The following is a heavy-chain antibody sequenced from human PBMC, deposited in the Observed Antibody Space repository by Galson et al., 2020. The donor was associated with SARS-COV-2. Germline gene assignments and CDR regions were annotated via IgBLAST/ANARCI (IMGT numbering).Heavy chain of an antibody. D-gene: IGHD6-19*01. CDR3: ARGGSSGWVYPTSGYFDL. V-gene: IGHV4-31*03. CDR2: IYYSGST. J-gene: IGHJ2*01. Sequence: SETLSLTCTVSGGSISSGGYYWSWIRQHPGKGLEWIGYIYYSGSTYYNPSLKSRVTISVDTSKNQFSLKLSSVTAADTAVYYCARGGSSGWVYPTSGYFDLWGRGTLVTVSS. CDR1: GGSISSGGYY.